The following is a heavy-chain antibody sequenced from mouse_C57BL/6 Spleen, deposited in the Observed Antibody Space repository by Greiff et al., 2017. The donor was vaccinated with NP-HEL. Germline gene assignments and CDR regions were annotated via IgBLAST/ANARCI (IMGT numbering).Heavy chain of an antibody. V-gene: IGHV5-17*01. CDR1: GFTFSDYG. D-gene: IGHD1-1*01. CDR3: ARRYYGSSYFDY. J-gene: IGHJ2*01. Sequence: DVHLVESGGGLVKPGGSLKLSCAASGFTFSDYGMHWVRQAPEKGLEWVANISSGSSTIYYADTVKGRFTISRDNAKNTLFLQMTSLRSEDTAMYYCARRYYGSSYFDYWGQGTTLTVSS. CDR2: ISSGSSTI.